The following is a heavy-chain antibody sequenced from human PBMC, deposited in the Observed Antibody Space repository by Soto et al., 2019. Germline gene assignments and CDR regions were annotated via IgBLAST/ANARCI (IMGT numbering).Heavy chain of an antibody. V-gene: IGHV4-59*01. CDR3: ARAYWDIVATIFDY. CDR1: GGSISSYY. CDR2: IYYSGST. D-gene: IGHD5-12*01. J-gene: IGHJ4*02. Sequence: SETLSLTCTVSGGSISSYYWSWIRQPPGKGLEWIGYIYYSGSTNYNPSLKSRVTISVDTSKNQFSLKLSSVTAADTAVYYCARAYWDIVATIFDYWGQGTLVTVSS.